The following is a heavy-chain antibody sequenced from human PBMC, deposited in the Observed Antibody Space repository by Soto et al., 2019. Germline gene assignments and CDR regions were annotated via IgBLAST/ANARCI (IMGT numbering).Heavy chain of an antibody. CDR3: ASAVGILDAFDI. J-gene: IGHJ3*02. CDR2: TRIKANSYTT. Sequence: GALSLSCAASGFTYSDHYMDSVRQAPGKGLEWVGRTRIKANSYTTEYAASVKGRFTISRDDSKNSLYLQMNSLKTEDTAVYYCASAVGILDAFDIWGQGTMVTVSS. CDR1: GFTYSDHY. D-gene: IGHD7-27*01. V-gene: IGHV3-72*01.